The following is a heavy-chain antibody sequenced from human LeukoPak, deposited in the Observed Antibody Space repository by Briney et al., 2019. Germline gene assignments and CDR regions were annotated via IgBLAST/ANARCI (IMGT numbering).Heavy chain of an antibody. CDR3: AREKDEDSSGWRYFDP. V-gene: IGHV3-66*01. CDR1: GFTVSSNY. D-gene: IGHD6-19*01. CDR2: IYSGGST. J-gene: IGHJ2*01. Sequence: GGSLRLSCAASGFTVSSNYMSWVRQAPGKGLEWVSVIYSGGSTYYADSVKGRFTISRDNSKNTLYLQMNSLRAEDTAVYYCAREKDEDSSGWRYFDPWGRGTLVTVSS.